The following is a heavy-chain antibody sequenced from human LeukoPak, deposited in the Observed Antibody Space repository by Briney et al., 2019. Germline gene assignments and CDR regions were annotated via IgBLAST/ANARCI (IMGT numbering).Heavy chain of an antibody. D-gene: IGHD6-13*01. Sequence: ASVKVSCKASGYTFTSYDINWVRQATGQGLEWMGWMNPNSGNTGYAQKFQGRVTITRNTSISTAYMELSRLRSDDTAVYYCARDRIAAAENDYWGQGTLVTVSS. J-gene: IGHJ4*02. CDR3: ARDRIAAAENDY. CDR2: MNPNSGNT. CDR1: GYTFTSYD. V-gene: IGHV1-8*03.